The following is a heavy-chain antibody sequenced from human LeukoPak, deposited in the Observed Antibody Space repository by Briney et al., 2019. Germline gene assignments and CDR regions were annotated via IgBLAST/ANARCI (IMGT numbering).Heavy chain of an antibody. Sequence: GGSLRLPCAASGFTFSSYGMHWVRQAPGKGLEWVAVIWYDGSNKYYADSVKGRFTISRDNSKNTLYLQMNSLRAEDTAVYYCARDWEGGYSYGYYYYYGMDVWGQGTTVTVSS. CDR1: GFTFSSYG. CDR3: ARDWEGGYSYGYYYYYGMDV. D-gene: IGHD5-18*01. V-gene: IGHV3-33*01. CDR2: IWYDGSNK. J-gene: IGHJ6*02.